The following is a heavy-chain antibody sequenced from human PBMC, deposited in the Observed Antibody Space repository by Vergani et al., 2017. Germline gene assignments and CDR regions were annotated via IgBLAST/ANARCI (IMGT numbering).Heavy chain of an antibody. CDR2: ISSSSTTI. J-gene: IGHJ5*02. CDR3: ARGTPGYQGEDRRFDP. Sequence: QLVGSGGGLVQPGGSLRLSCAASGFTFSSYSMSWVRQAPGKGLEWVSFISSSSTTISYADSVKCRFTISRDNGEYSLYLQMNSLRAEDTAVYFCARGTPGYQGEDRRFDPWGQGTLVTVSS. D-gene: IGHD1-1*01. CDR1: GFTFSSYS. V-gene: IGHV3-48*01.